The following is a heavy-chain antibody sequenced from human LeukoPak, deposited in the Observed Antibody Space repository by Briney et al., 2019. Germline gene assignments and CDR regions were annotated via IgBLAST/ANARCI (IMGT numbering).Heavy chain of an antibody. CDR2: IWYDVSNK. J-gene: IGHJ4*02. V-gene: IGHV3-33*06. D-gene: IGHD2-15*01. CDR3: AKSSRRYCSGGSCYFDY. CDR1: GFTFSSYG. Sequence: GGSLRLSCAASGFTFSSYGMHWVRQAPGKGLEWVAVIWYDVSNKYYADSVKGRFTISRDNSKNTLYLQMNSLRAEDTAVYYCAKSSRRYCSGGSCYFDYWGQGTLVTVSS.